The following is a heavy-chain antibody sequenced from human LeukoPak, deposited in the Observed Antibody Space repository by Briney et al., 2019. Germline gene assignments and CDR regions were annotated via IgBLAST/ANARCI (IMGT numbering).Heavy chain of an antibody. D-gene: IGHD6-6*01. CDR2: ISYDGSNK. CDR3: AKVEYSSSSPDY. Sequence: PGRSLRLSCAASGFTFSNYAMHWVRQAPGKGLEWVAVISYDGSNKYYADSVKGRFTISRDNSKNTLYLQMNSLRAEDTAVYYCAKVEYSSSSPDYWGQGTLVTVSS. V-gene: IGHV3-30*04. CDR1: GFTFSNYA. J-gene: IGHJ4*02.